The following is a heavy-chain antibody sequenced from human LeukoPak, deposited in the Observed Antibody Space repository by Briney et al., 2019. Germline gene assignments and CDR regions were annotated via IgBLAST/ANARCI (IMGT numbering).Heavy chain of an antibody. CDR2: INHSGST. D-gene: IGHD2-15*01. J-gene: IGHJ5*02. CDR3: ARGRFSYCRFSWFDP. V-gene: IGHV4-34*01. CDR1: GGSFSGYY. Sequence: SETLSLTCAVYGGSFSGYYWSWIRQPPGKGLEWIGEINHSGSTNYNPSLKSRVTISVDTSKNQFSLKLSSVTAADTAMYYCARGRFSYCRFSWFDPWGQGTLVTVSS.